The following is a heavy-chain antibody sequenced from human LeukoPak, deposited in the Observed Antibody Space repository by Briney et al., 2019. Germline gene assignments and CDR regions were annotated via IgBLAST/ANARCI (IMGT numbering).Heavy chain of an antibody. D-gene: IGHD5-18*01. J-gene: IGHJ6*03. CDR3: ARDPTGYSYGRSYYYYMDV. CDR1: GYTFTSYD. V-gene: IGHV1-8*03. Sequence: ASVKVSCKASGYTFTSYDINWVRQATGQGLEWMGWMNPNSGNTGYAQKFQGRVTITRNTSISTAYMELSSLRSEDTAVYYCARDPTGYSYGRSYYYYMDVWGKGTTVTVSS. CDR2: MNPNSGNT.